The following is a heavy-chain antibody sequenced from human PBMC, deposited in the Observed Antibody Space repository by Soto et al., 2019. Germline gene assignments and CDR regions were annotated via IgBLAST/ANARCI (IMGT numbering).Heavy chain of an antibody. V-gene: IGHV3-23*01. CDR1: GFNFKKFA. D-gene: IGHD6-19*01. CDR3: AKADGEQWLIPHLDN. J-gene: IGHJ4*02. CDR2: ISCCGGST. Sequence: EVQLLESGGGVVQPGGSLRLSCEASGFNFKKFAMGWVRQAPGEGLEWVSGISCCGGSTSYADSVKGRFTLARDDSKNTLSLHLNSLRFEDPARYFCAKADGEQWLIPHLDNWGQGTLVTVS.